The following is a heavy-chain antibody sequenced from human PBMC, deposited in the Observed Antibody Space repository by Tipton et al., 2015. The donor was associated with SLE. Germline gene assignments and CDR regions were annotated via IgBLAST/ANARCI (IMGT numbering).Heavy chain of an antibody. J-gene: IGHJ5*02. Sequence: TLSLTCTVSGGSISSGDYYWSWIRQPPGKGLEWIGYIYYSGSTYYNPSLKSRVTISVDTSKNQFSLRLSSVTAADTAVYYCARGVGYSSSWYGRNWSDPWGQGTLVTVSS. CDR2: IYYSGST. D-gene: IGHD6-13*01. CDR3: ARGVGYSSSWYGRNWSDP. V-gene: IGHV4-30-4*01. CDR1: GGSISSGDYY.